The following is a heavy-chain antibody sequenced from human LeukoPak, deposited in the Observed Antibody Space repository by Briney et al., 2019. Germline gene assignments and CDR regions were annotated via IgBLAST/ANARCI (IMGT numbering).Heavy chain of an antibody. J-gene: IGHJ4*02. CDR3: ARDRDWAGYTYGFYY. CDR2: ISYDGSNK. D-gene: IGHD5-18*01. CDR1: GFTFSSYG. Sequence: AGGSLRLSCAASGFTFSSYGMHWVRQAPGKGLEWVAVISYDGSNKYYADSVKGRFTISRDNSKNTLYLQMNSLRAEDTAVYYCARDRDWAGYTYGFYYWGQGTLVTVSS. V-gene: IGHV3-30*03.